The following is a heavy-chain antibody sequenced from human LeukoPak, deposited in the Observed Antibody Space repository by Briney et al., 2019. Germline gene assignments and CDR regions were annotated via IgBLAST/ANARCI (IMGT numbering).Heavy chain of an antibody. CDR3: ARDGPESRYSSSWYQRSNYYYYYYMDV. Sequence: PSETLSLTCTVSGGSISSYYWSWIRQPPGKGLEWIGRIYTSGSTNYNPSLKSRVTISVDTSKNQFSLKLSSVTAADTAVYYCARDGPESRYSSSWYQRSNYYYYYYMDVWGKGTTVTISS. D-gene: IGHD6-13*01. CDR1: GGSISSYY. CDR2: IYTSGST. J-gene: IGHJ6*03. V-gene: IGHV4-4*08.